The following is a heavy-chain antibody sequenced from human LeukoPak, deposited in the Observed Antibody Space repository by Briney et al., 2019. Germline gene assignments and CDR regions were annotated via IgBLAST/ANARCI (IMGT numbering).Heavy chain of an antibody. V-gene: IGHV3-7*03. CDR3: TTDRPTVPLDY. J-gene: IGHJ4*02. CDR2: IKQDVSEK. CDR1: GFTFSSYW. D-gene: IGHD4-17*01. Sequence: GGSLRLSCAASGFTFSSYWMSWVRQAPRKGLECVANIKQDVSEKYYVDSVKGRFTISRDNAKNSLYLQMNSLKTEDTAVYYCTTDRPTVPLDYWGQGTLVTVSS.